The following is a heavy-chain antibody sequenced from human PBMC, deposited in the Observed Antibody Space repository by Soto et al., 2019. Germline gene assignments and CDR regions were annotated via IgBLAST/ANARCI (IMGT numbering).Heavy chain of an antibody. D-gene: IGHD6-19*01. CDR2: TYITGDT. Sequence: SETLSLTCSVSGDSISSYYWSWIRQSAGKGLEWIGRTYITGDTNYNPSLKSRVTMSLDASKKQLSLKLSAVTAADTAVYYCAREYTETVDGPTPFYFDYWGQGTPVTVSS. CDR3: AREYTETVDGPTPFYFDY. CDR1: GDSISSYY. J-gene: IGHJ4*02. V-gene: IGHV4-4*07.